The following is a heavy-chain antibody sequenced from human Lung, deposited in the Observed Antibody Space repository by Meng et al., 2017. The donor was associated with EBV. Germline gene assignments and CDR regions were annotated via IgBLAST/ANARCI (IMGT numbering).Heavy chain of an antibody. J-gene: IGHJ5*02. CDR2: IHYSGRT. CDR1: GGSISSSSHY. V-gene: IGHV4-39*07. D-gene: IGHD3-22*01. CDR3: AREVPMIVMNWLDP. Sequence: QVAVQESGPELVDALETQSFPCPVPGGSISSSSHYWDWIRQSPGKGLQWIGSIHYSGRTSYNPSLKSRVTISVDTSKNQFSLKLSSVVAADTAVYYCAREVPMIVMNWLDPWGQGTLVTVSS.